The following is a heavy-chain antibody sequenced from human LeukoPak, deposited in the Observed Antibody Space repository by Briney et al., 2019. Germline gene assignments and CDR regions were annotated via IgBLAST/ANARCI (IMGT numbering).Heavy chain of an antibody. D-gene: IGHD6-13*01. J-gene: IGHJ4*02. Sequence: GASVKVSCQASGYTFTGYYIHWVRQAPGQGLEWMGRIIPIFGTANYAQKFQGGVTITTDESTSTAYMELSSLRSEDTAVYYCARDSSSWTYFDYWGQGTLVTVSS. V-gene: IGHV1-69*05. CDR1: GYTFTGYY. CDR2: IIPIFGTA. CDR3: ARDSSSWTYFDY.